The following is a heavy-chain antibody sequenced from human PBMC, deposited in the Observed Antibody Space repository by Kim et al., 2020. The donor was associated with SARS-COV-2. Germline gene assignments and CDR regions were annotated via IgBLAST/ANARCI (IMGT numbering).Heavy chain of an antibody. J-gene: IGHJ5*02. CDR3: ARAENIVLMVYAPTGWFDP. Sequence: ASVKVSCKASGYTFTSYYMHWVRQAPGQGLEWMGIINPSGGSTSYAQKFQGRVTMTRDTSTSTVYMELSSLRSEDTAVYYCARAENIVLMVYAPTGWFDPWGQGTLVTVSS. CDR1: GYTFTSYY. D-gene: IGHD2-8*01. V-gene: IGHV1-46*01. CDR2: INPSGGST.